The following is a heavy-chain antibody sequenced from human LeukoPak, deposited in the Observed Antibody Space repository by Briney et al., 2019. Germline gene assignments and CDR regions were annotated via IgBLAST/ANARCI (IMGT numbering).Heavy chain of an antibody. D-gene: IGHD4-17*01. CDR1: GGSFSGYY. Sequence: PSETLSLTCAVYGGSFSGYYWSWIRQPPGKGLEWIGEINHSGSTNYNPSLKSRVTISVDTSKNQFSLKLSSVTAADTAVYYCAKHLLSDYGEKGFHYWGQGTLVTVSS. CDR3: AKHLLSDYGEKGFHY. J-gene: IGHJ4*02. V-gene: IGHV4-34*01. CDR2: INHSGST.